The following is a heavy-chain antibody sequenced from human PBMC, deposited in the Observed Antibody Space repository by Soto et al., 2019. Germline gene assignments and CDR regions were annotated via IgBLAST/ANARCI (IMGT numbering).Heavy chain of an antibody. D-gene: IGHD4-17*01. CDR1: EYSFTGYW. J-gene: IGHJ5*02. CDR2: IYPDDSGT. Sequence: GESLKISCKGSEYSFTGYWIGWVRQMPGKGLEWMGIIYPDDSGTKYNPSFEGQVTISADKSISIAYLQWSSLKASDTAMYYCARLRDYGELGKWFDPWGQGTLVTVSS. CDR3: ARLRDYGELGKWFDP. V-gene: IGHV5-51*01.